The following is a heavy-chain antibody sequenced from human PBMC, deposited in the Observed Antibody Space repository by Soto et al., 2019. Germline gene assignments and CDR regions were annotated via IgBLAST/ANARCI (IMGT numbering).Heavy chain of an antibody. Sequence: QVQLVQSGAEVKKPGASVKVSCKASGYTFTGYYMHWVRQAPGQGLEWMGWINPNSGDTNYAQKFQGRVTMTRDTSINTGYMELSRLRSDDTAVYYCARGGSSGWYGDYWGQGILVTVSS. CDR3: ARGGSSGWYGDY. CDR1: GYTFTGYY. D-gene: IGHD6-19*01. V-gene: IGHV1-2*02. J-gene: IGHJ4*02. CDR2: INPNSGDT.